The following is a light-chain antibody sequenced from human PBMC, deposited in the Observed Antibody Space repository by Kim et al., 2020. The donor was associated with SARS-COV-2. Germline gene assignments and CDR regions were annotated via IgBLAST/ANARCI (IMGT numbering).Light chain of an antibody. CDR3: QTWDSFSGV. CDR2: QDA. V-gene: IGLV3-1*01. J-gene: IGLJ1*01. Sequence: SYELTQPPSVSVSPGQTASVTCSGDKLGDKYVFWYQKRPGQSPVLVIYQDAKRPSGIPERSSGSISGNTATLTISETQAMDEADYYCQTWDSFSGVFGTG. CDR1: KLGDKY.